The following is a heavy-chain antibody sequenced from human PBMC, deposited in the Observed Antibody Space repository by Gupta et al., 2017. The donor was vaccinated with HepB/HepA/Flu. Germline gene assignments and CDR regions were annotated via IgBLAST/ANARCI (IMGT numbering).Heavy chain of an antibody. V-gene: IGHV1-2*02. J-gene: IGHJ6*03. Sequence: QVLLVQSGAEVKTPGASVKVSCKASGYTFTDYYVHWVRQAPGQRLEWMGWINPNSGGANYAQKLQGRITMTRDTSISTAYMEVSRLRSDDTAVYYCARNWLTGTTDYYYMDVWGKGTTVTVSS. CDR2: INPNSGGA. CDR1: GYTFTDYY. CDR3: ARNWLTGTTDYYYMDV. D-gene: IGHD1-7*01.